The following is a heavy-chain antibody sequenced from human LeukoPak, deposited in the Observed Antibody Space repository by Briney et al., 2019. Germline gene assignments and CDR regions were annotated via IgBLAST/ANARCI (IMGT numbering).Heavy chain of an antibody. V-gene: IGHV1-46*01. J-gene: IGHJ6*02. Sequence: ASVEVSCKASGYTFTSYYMHWVRQAPGQGLEWMGIINPSGGSTSYAQKFQGRVTMTRDTSTSTVYMELSSLRSEDTAVYYCARDLTVTTDYYYYGMDVWGQGTTVTVSS. CDR2: INPSGGST. CDR1: GYTFTSYY. D-gene: IGHD4-17*01. CDR3: ARDLTVTTDYYYYGMDV.